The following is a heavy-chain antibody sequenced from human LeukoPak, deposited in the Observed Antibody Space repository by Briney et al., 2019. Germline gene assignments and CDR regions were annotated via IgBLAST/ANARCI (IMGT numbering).Heavy chain of an antibody. Sequence: QPGGSLRLSCAASGFTFDYYTMYWVRQGPEKGLEWVSLINMDGVNTFYADSVKGRFTISRDNNKNSLYLQMNGLRTDDTGLYYCVKGRRRGYAYGTLESWGQGTLVTVSS. J-gene: IGHJ4*02. D-gene: IGHD5-18*01. CDR1: GFTFDYYT. CDR3: VKGRRRGYAYGTLES. V-gene: IGHV3-43*01. CDR2: INMDGVNT.